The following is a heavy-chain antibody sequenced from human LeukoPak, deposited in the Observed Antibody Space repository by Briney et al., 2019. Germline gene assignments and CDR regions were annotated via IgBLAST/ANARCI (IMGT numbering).Heavy chain of an antibody. CDR3: ARDHGDYAYYFDY. CDR2: IYYSGST. J-gene: IGHJ4*02. CDR1: GGSISSSSYY. Sequence: SETLSLTCTVPGGSISSSSYYWGWIRQPPGKGLEWIGSIYYSGSTYYNPSLKSRVTISVDTSKNQFSLKLSSVTAADTAVYYCARDHGDYAYYFDYWGQGTLVTVSS. V-gene: IGHV4-39*01. D-gene: IGHD4-17*01.